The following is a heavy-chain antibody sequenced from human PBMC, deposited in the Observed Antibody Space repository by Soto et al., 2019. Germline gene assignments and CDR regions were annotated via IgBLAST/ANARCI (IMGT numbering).Heavy chain of an antibody. D-gene: IGHD3-10*01. CDR2: ISYRGST. V-gene: IGHV4-59*01. J-gene: IGHJ5*02. CDR1: GGSITSNY. Sequence: SETLSLTCTVSGGSITSNYWNWLQQPPGKVLEWIGSISYRGSTKYNPSLKSRGTISVDTAKNDFSLQLTSVSAADTAVYYCARVSSGWFDPWGQGTLVTVSS. CDR3: ARVSSGWFDP.